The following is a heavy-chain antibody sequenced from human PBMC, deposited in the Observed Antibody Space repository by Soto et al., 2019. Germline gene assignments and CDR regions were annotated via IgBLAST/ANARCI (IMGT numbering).Heavy chain of an antibody. J-gene: IGHJ4*02. D-gene: IGHD3-22*01. CDR3: VRATYFSDSSGYTRCLDY. V-gene: IGHV3-72*01. Sequence: GGALRLSCAGSGFSLSYPYIDWVPPAPGKGLEMVGRSRDKPQGYSTAYAASVKGRFTTSRDESKNSAYLQMNSLKTEDTAVYYCVRATYFSDSSGYTRCLDYWGQGTLVTVSS. CDR2: SRDKPQGYST. CDR1: GFSLSYPY.